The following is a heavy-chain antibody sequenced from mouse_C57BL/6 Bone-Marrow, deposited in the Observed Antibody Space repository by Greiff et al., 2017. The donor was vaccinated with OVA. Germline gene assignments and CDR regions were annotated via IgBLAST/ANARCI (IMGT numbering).Heavy chain of an antibody. D-gene: IGHD1-1*01. CDR1: GYTFTSYG. CDR2: IYPRSGNT. V-gene: IGHV1-81*01. Sequence: VHLVESGAELARPGASVKLSCKASGYTFTSYGISWVKQRPGQGLEWIGEIYPRSGNTYYNEKFTGKATLTADKSSSTAYMELRSLTSEDSAVYFCARDPLYYYGSSYWYFDVWGTGTTVTVSS. J-gene: IGHJ1*03. CDR3: ARDPLYYYGSSYWYFDV.